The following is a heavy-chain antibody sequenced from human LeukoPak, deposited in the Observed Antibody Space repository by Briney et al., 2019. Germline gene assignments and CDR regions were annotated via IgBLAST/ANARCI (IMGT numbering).Heavy chain of an antibody. CDR2: ISGTGGST. CDR3: ARVSYYYDSSGYPYYFDY. V-gene: IGHV3-23*01. CDR1: GFTFSTYA. Sequence: GGSLRLSCAASGFTFSTYAMTWVRQAPGKGLEWVSLISGTGGSTYYADSVKGRFTISRDNSKNTLYLQMNSLRAEDTAVYYCARVSYYYDSSGYPYYFDYWGQGTLVTVSS. J-gene: IGHJ4*02. D-gene: IGHD3-22*01.